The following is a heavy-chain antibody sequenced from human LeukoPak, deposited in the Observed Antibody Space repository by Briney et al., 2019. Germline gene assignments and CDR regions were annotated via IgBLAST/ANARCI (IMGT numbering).Heavy chain of an antibody. J-gene: IGHJ5*02. CDR1: GGSISSSPYY. D-gene: IGHD3-22*01. CDR3: ARSSGYLFDP. Sequence: SETLSLTCTVSGGSISSSPYYWGWIRQPPGKGLEWIGSIYYSGTTYYNPSLKSRVSISVDTSKNQFSLKLSSVTAADTAVYYCARSSGYLFDPWGQGTLVTVSS. V-gene: IGHV4-39*01. CDR2: IYYSGTT.